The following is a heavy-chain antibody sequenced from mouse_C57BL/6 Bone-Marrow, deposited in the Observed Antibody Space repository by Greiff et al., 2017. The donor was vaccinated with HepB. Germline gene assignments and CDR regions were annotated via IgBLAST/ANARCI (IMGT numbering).Heavy chain of an antibody. CDR3: ARGDSSDY. CDR2: IDPSDSYT. V-gene: IGHV1-50*01. J-gene: IGHJ2*01. D-gene: IGHD3-2*01. CDR1: GYTFTSYW. Sequence: VQLQQPGAELVKPGASVKLSCKASGYTFTSYWMQWVKLRPGQGLEWIGEIDPSDSYTNYNQKFKGKATLTVDTSSSTAYMQLSSLTSEDSAVYYCARGDSSDYWGQGTTLTVSS.